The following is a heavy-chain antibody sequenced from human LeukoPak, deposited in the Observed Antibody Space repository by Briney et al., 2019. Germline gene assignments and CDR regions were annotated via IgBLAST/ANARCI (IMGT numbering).Heavy chain of an antibody. Sequence: SGTLSLTCTVSGGSISSYYWSWIRQPPGKGLEWIGYIYYSGNTNYNPSLKSRVTISVDTSKNQFSLKLSSVTAAVTAVYYCARVAVDTFDYWGQGTLVTVSS. J-gene: IGHJ4*02. V-gene: IGHV4-59*01. D-gene: IGHD6-19*01. CDR1: GGSISSYY. CDR3: ARVAVDTFDY. CDR2: IYYSGNT.